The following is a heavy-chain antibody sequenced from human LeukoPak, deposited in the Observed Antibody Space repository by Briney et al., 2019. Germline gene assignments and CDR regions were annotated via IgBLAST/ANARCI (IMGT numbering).Heavy chain of an antibody. Sequence: SETLSLTCAVSGGSISSGGYSWSWIRQPPGKGLEWIGYIYHSGSTYYNPSLKSRVTISVDRSKNQFSLKLSSVTAADTAVYYCARIRARITIFGVVIIGENWFDPWGQGTLVTVSS. CDR1: GGSISSGGYS. J-gene: IGHJ5*02. V-gene: IGHV4-30-2*01. CDR3: ARIRARITIFGVVIIGENWFDP. CDR2: IYHSGST. D-gene: IGHD3-3*01.